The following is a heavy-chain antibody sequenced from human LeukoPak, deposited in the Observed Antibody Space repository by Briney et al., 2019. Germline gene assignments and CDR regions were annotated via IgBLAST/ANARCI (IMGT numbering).Heavy chain of an antibody. V-gene: IGHV4-38-2*02. CDR1: GFTFSDYY. CDR2: IYQSGST. Sequence: GSLRLSCAASGFTFSDYYVSWIRQAPGKGLEWIGSIYQSGSTYHNPSLKSRVTISVDTSKNQFSLRLYSMTAADTAVYFCARDFRVCSGGSCYSGPFDYWGQGTLVTVSS. J-gene: IGHJ4*02. D-gene: IGHD2-15*01. CDR3: ARDFRVCSGGSCYSGPFDY.